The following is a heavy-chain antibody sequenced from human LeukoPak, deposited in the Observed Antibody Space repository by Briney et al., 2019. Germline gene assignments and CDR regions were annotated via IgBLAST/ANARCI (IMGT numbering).Heavy chain of an antibody. CDR1: GFTFSSYT. CDR2: ISTSSIYI. D-gene: IGHD6-19*01. Sequence: YPGGSLRLSCAASGFTFSSYTMNWVRQAPGKGLEWVSSISTSSIYIYYTDSLKGRFTISRDNAKNSLYLQMNSLRAEDTAVYYCANLQYSSGWHVDYWGQGTLVTVSS. V-gene: IGHV3-21*01. CDR3: ANLQYSSGWHVDY. J-gene: IGHJ4*02.